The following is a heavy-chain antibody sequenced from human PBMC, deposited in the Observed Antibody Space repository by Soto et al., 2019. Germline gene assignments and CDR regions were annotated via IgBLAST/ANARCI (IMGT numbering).Heavy chain of an antibody. V-gene: IGHV3-21*01. D-gene: IGHD3-16*01. CDR1: GFTFSSYS. Sequence: GGSLRLSWAASGFTFSSYSMSWVRQAPGKGLELVSSISSSSSYIYYADSVKGRFTISRDNAKNSLYLQMNSLRAEDTAVYYCARDGGAIPYYYYGMDVWGQGTTVTVSS. CDR3: ARDGGAIPYYYYGMDV. CDR2: ISSSSSYI. J-gene: IGHJ6*02.